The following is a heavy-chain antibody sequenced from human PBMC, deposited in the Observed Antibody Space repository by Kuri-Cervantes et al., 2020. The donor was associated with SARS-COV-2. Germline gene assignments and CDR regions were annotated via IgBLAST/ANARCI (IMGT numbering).Heavy chain of an antibody. D-gene: IGHD3-3*01. Sequence: SVKVSCKASGGTFSSYAISWVRQAPGQGLEWMGGIIPIFGTANYAQKFQGRVTITADESTSTAYMELSSLRSEDIDVYYCARLNELRFLEWLFSRTDYWGQGTLVTVSS. J-gene: IGHJ4*02. V-gene: IGHV1-69*13. CDR1: GGTFSSYA. CDR3: ARLNELRFLEWLFSRTDY. CDR2: IIPIFGTA.